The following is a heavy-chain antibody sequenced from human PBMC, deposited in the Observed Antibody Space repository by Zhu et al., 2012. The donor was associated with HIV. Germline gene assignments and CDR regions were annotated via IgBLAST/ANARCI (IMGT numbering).Heavy chain of an antibody. CDR1: GGSISSTNHL. D-gene: IGHD6-13*01. V-gene: IGHV4-30-4*08. CDR2: IYYSGSA. Sequence: QVQLQESGPGLVKSSQTLSLTCNVSGGSISSTNHLWSWIRQPPGKGLEWIGYIYYSGSAYYNPSLKSRVIISVDTSKNQFSLKLSSVAATNTAVYYCAREVITAIDSDGFDLWGQGTMVTVSS. J-gene: IGHJ3*01. CDR3: AREVITAIDSDGFDL.